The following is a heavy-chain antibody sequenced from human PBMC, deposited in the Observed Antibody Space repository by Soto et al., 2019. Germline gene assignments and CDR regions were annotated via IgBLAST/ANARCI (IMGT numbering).Heavy chain of an antibody. J-gene: IGHJ6*02. CDR3: ARDSDCHSTSCFFPPHV. D-gene: IGHD2-2*01. CDR2: ISGGGSYI. Sequence: LRLSFSASGFTFNDENMSWVRQVPGKGLEWVSGISGGGSYIFYADSVQGRFSISRDNANNSLFLEMNSLRVEDTAVYYCARDSDCHSTSCFFPPHVWGQGTTVTVSS. V-gene: IGHV3-11*04. CDR1: GFTFNDEN.